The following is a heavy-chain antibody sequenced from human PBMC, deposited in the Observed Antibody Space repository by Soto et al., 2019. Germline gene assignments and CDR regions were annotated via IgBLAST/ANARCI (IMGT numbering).Heavy chain of an antibody. J-gene: IGHJ6*02. CDR1: GFTFSSYA. D-gene: IGHD3-22*01. CDR2: ISGSGGST. V-gene: IGHV3-23*01. CDR3: AKDRITMIVVVIVGMDV. Sequence: PVGSLRLSCAASGFTFSSYAMSWVRQAPGKGLEWVSAISGSGGSTYYADSVKGRFTISRDNSKNTLYLQMNSLRAEDTAVYYCAKDRITMIVVVIVGMDVWGQGTTVTVSS.